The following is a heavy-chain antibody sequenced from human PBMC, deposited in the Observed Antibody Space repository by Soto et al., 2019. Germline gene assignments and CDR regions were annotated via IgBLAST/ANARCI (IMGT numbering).Heavy chain of an antibody. D-gene: IGHD6-19*01. J-gene: IGHJ4*02. CDR2: INHSGSA. Sequence: QVQLQQSGAGLLKPSETLSLTCAVYGESFSGHIWTWIRQTPGKGLQWIGQINHSGSASYNPSLKSRVTISVHTSNSQFSLELSSVTAADTAVYYCARGLITGSHYSGGWYYFDSWGQGTHVTVSS. CDR3: ARGLITGSHYSGGWYYFDS. V-gene: IGHV4-34*01. CDR1: GESFSGHI.